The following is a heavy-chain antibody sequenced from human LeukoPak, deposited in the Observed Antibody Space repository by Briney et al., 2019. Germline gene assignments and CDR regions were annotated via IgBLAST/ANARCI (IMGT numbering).Heavy chain of an antibody. V-gene: IGHV3-7*04. CDR1: GFTFSRCW. D-gene: IGHD5-12*01. Sequence: GGPLRLSCAASGFTFSRCWMSWVRQAPGKGLEWVANIKQDGCEKYYVDSVKGRFTISRDNAKNSLYLQMNSLRADDTAVFYCARDGTYTDYDPDFDIWGQGTLVTVS. J-gene: IGHJ4*02. CDR3: ARDGTYTDYDPDFDI. CDR2: IKQDGCEK.